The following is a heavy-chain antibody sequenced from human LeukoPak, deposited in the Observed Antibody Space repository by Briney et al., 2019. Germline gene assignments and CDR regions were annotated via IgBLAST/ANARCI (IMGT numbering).Heavy chain of an antibody. CDR3: ARAVASYYYDSSGYYLYYYYYYMDV. J-gene: IGHJ6*03. CDR1: GASISSSTDY. CDR2: IYYSGST. V-gene: IGHV4-39*01. D-gene: IGHD3-22*01. Sequence: SETLSLTCTVSGASISSSTDYWGWIRQPPGKGLEWIANIYYSGSTYYNPSLKSRVTISVDTSKNQFSLKLISVTAADTAMYYCARAVASYYYDSSGYYLYYYYYYMDVWGEGTTVTISS.